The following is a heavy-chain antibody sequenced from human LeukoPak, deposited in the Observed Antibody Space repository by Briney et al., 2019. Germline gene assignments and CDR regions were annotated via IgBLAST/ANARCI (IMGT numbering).Heavy chain of an antibody. CDR1: GGSFSGYY. V-gene: IGHV4-34*01. CDR3: ARGPGVGALDI. CDR2: INHSGST. D-gene: IGHD2-8*01. J-gene: IGHJ3*02. Sequence: SETLSLTCAVYGGSFSGYYWNWIRQPPGKGLEWIGEINHSGSTNYNPSLKSRVTISVHTSKNQFSLKLSSVTAADTAVYYCARGPGVGALDIWGQGTMVTVSS.